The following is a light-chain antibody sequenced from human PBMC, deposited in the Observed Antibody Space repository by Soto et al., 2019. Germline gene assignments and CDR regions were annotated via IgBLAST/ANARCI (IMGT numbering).Light chain of an antibody. V-gene: IGKV1-9*01. Sequence: DIQLTQSPASLSASVGDRVTITCRASENINFYLHWYQQKPGKAPKLLIYAASTLQSGVPSRFSGSGSGTDFTLTISSLQPEDFAVYYCQQYHNWPITFGQGTRLEI. CDR1: ENINFY. CDR2: AAS. CDR3: QQYHNWPIT. J-gene: IGKJ5*01.